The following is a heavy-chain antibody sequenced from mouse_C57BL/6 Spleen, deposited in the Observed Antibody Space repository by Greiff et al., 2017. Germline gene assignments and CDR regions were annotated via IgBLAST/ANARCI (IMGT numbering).Heavy chain of an antibody. CDR3: ARAPYYSNWYFDV. J-gene: IGHJ1*03. D-gene: IGHD2-5*01. CDR1: GYSITSGYY. Sequence: VQLKESGPGLVKPSQSLSLTCSVTGYSITSGYYWNWIRQFPGNKLEWMGYISYDGSNNYNPSLKNRISITRDTSKNQFFLKLNSVTTEDTATYYCARAPYYSNWYFDVWGTGTTVTVSS. CDR2: ISYDGSN. V-gene: IGHV3-6*01.